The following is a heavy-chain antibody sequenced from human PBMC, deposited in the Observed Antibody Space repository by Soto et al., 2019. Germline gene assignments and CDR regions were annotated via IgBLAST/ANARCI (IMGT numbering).Heavy chain of an antibody. Sequence: QLHLVQSGAVVKKPGASVTVSCSASGYPVTAYYMHWVRQAPGRGLEWMGGINPATGAAKYTQTFPGRVTRTRDTSTSTVFMEPSGLTSEDPAVFYCARGGGVGVAGSAAFDMWGQGTLVTVSS. V-gene: IGHV1-2*02. CDR2: INPATGAA. J-gene: IGHJ3*02. CDR1: GYPVTAYY. CDR3: ARGGGVGVAGSAAFDM. D-gene: IGHD3-3*01.